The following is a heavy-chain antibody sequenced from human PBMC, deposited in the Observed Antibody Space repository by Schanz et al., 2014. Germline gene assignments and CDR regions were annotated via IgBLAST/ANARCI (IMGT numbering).Heavy chain of an antibody. J-gene: IGHJ6*02. CDR1: GFDFNSYS. Sequence: EVQLLESGGGLVQPGGSLRLSCEASGFDFNSYSMSWVRQAPGKGLEWVSVIYSGIGAYYADSVKDRFTVSRDNSENTLYLQMNSLSADDTAVFYCAKGMGYCSGGTCYDYYYYGLDVWGQGTTXTVSS. V-gene: IGHV3-66*01. CDR2: IYSGIGA. D-gene: IGHD2-15*01. CDR3: AKGMGYCSGGTCYDYYYYGLDV.